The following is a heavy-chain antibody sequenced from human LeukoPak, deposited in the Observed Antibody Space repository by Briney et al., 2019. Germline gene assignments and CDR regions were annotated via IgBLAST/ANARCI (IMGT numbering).Heavy chain of an antibody. CDR2: TYYKSKWSN. CDR3: ARGDQAFDY. CDR1: GDSVSSNSAV. Sequence: SQTLSLTCAISGDSVSSNSAVWNWIRQSPSRGLEWLGRTYYKSKWSNNYAVSVGSRIIIDPDTSENQFSLQLNSVTPEDTAVYYCARGDQAFDYWGQGTLVTVSS. D-gene: IGHD2-2*01. V-gene: IGHV6-1*01. J-gene: IGHJ4*02.